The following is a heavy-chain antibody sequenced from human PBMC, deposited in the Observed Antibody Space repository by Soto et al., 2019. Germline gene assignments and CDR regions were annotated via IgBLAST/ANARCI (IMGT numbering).Heavy chain of an antibody. D-gene: IGHD3-3*01. Sequence: ASVKVSCKASGYTFTSYDINWVRQATGQGLEWMGWMNPNSGNTGYAQKFQGRVTMTRNTSISTAYMELSSLRSEDTAVYYCARSPPRITIFGVVIFGTGSGMDVWGQGTTVTVSS. J-gene: IGHJ6*02. CDR3: ARSPPRITIFGVVIFGTGSGMDV. CDR2: MNPNSGNT. V-gene: IGHV1-8*01. CDR1: GYTFTSYD.